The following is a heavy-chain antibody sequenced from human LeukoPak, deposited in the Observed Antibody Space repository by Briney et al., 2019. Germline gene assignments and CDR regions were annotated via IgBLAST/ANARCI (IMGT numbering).Heavy chain of an antibody. D-gene: IGHD3-22*01. Sequence: SETLSLTCTVSGGSISSGGYYWSWIRQHPGKGLEWIGYIYYSGSTNYNPSLKSRVTISVDTSRNQFSLKLTSVTAADTAVYYCAKVSDRDSSGYYWGFEYWGQGTLVTVSS. CDR2: IYYSGST. V-gene: IGHV4-61*08. J-gene: IGHJ4*02. CDR1: GGSISSGGYY. CDR3: AKVSDRDSSGYYWGFEY.